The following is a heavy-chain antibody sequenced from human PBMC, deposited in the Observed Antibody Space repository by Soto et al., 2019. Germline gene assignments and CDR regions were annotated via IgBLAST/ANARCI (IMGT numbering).Heavy chain of an antibody. Sequence: SETLSLTCTVSGGSISSYYWSWIRQPPGKGLEWIGYIYYSGSTNYNPSLKSRVTISVDTSKNHVSLTLSSVTAADTAIYYCARDGYSDSGGRPYFDFWGQGTLVTVSS. V-gene: IGHV4-59*01. J-gene: IGHJ4*02. CDR2: IYYSGST. CDR3: ARDGYSDSGGRPYFDF. CDR1: GGSISSYY. D-gene: IGHD3-22*01.